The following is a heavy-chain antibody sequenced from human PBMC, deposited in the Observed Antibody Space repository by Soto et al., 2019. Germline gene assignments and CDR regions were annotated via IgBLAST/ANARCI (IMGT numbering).Heavy chain of an antibody. D-gene: IGHD3-10*01. CDR2: IIPIFGTA. J-gene: IGHJ6*02. V-gene: IGHV1-69*13. Sequence: VKVSCKDSGGTFSSYAISWVLQAPGQGLEWMGGIIPIFGTANYAQKFQGRVTITADESTSTAYMELSSLRSEDTAVYYCAREETYYYGSGSYHPGGMDVWGQGTTVTV. CDR3: AREETYYYGSGSYHPGGMDV. CDR1: GGTFSSYA.